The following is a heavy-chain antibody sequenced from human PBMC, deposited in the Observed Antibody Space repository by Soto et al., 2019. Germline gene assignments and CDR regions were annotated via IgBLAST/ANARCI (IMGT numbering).Heavy chain of an antibody. CDR3: ARDRGDGSGSYYDRDAFNI. V-gene: IGHV1-18*04. Sequence: ASVKVSWKASGYPFTSYGISLVRQAPGQGLEWMGWISAYNGNTNYAQKLQGRVTMTTDTSTSTAYMELRSLRSDDTAVYYCARDRGDGSGSYYDRDAFNIWGQGAMVTVSS. CDR2: ISAYNGNT. J-gene: IGHJ3*02. D-gene: IGHD3-10*01. CDR1: GYPFTSYG.